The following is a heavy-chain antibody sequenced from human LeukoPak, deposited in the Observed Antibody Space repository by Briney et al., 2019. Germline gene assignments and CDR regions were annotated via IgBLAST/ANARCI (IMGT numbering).Heavy chain of an antibody. CDR3: AKSGLSRFDY. V-gene: IGHV3-23*01. CDR1: GFTFSSYA. Sequence: GGSLRLSCAASGFTFSSYAMNWVRQAPGKGLEWVSTISDRSDKTYYADSVRGRFTISRDNSKNTLYLQMNSLRAEDTAVYYCAKSGLSRFDYWGQGTLVTVSS. J-gene: IGHJ4*02. D-gene: IGHD4/OR15-4a*01. CDR2: ISDRSDKT.